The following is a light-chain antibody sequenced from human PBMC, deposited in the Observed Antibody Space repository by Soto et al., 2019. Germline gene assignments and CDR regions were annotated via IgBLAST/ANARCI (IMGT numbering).Light chain of an antibody. CDR1: SGHSRYA. Sequence: QPVLTQSPSASASLGASVKLTCTLSSGHSRYAIAWLQQQPEKGPRYLMNLNSDGSHRKGDGIPDRFSGSSSGAERYLTISSLQSEDEADYYCQTWDTGIAVFGGGTQLTVL. CDR3: QTWDTGIAV. CDR2: LNSDGSH. J-gene: IGLJ7*01. V-gene: IGLV4-69*01.